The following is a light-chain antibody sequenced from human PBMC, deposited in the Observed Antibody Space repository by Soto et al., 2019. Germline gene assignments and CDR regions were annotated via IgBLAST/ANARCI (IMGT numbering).Light chain of an antibody. CDR3: GLYMGSGIWV. V-gene: IGLV8-61*01. Sequence: QTVVTQEPSFSVSPGGTVTLTCGLSSGSVSTSYYPNWYQQTPGQAPRSLIYNTNTRSSGVPDRFSGSILGNKAALTITGAQADDESDYYCGLYMGSGIWVFGGGTKLTVL. CDR2: NTN. CDR1: SGSVSTSYY. J-gene: IGLJ3*02.